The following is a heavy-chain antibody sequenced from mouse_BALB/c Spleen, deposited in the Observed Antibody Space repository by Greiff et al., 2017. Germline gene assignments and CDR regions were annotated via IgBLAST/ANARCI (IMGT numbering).Heavy chain of an antibody. J-gene: IGHJ3*01. Sequence: QVTLKVSGPGILQPSQTLSLTCSFSGFSLSTSGMGVSWIRQPSGKGLEWLAHIYWDDDKRYNPSLKSRLTISKDTSRNQVFLKITSVDTADTATYYGSRRGGTMMGVFAYWGQGTLVTVSA. V-gene: IGHV8-12*01. CDR2: IYWDDDK. CDR1: GFSLSTSGMG. D-gene: IGHD2-3*01. CDR3: SRRGGTMMGVFAY.